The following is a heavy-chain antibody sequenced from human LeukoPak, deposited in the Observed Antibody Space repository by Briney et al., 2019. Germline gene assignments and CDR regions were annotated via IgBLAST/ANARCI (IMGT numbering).Heavy chain of an antibody. D-gene: IGHD3-10*01. CDR1: GSTFSNYW. CDR3: ARDRYYGSGFYMDV. J-gene: IGHJ6*03. CDR2: IKQDGSER. Sequence: GGSLRLSCAASGSTFSNYWMTWVRQAPGKGLEWVANIKQDGSERYYVDSVKGRFSISRDNAKNSLYLQMNSLRAEDTAVYYCARDRYYGSGFYMDVWGEGTTVSISS. V-gene: IGHV3-7*01.